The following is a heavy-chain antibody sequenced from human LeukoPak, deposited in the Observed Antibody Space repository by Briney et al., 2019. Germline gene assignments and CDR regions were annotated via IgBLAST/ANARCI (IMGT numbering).Heavy chain of an antibody. Sequence: PSETLSLTCTVSGGSISSYYWSWIRQLPGKGLEWIGYIYYSGSTNYNPSLKSRVTISVDTSKNQFSLKLSSVTAADTAVYYCARDQVLTVAAAGRVELYYYYMDVWGKGTTVTVSS. CDR2: IYYSGST. D-gene: IGHD6-13*01. CDR1: GGSISSYY. V-gene: IGHV4-59*01. CDR3: ARDQVLTVAAAGRVELYYYYMDV. J-gene: IGHJ6*03.